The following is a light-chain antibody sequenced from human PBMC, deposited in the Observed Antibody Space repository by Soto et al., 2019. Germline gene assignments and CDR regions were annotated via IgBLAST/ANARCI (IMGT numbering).Light chain of an antibody. J-gene: IGLJ3*02. Sequence: SYELTQPPSVSVAPGQTARISCGGNNIANEDVHWYQQKPGQAPVLVVYDDSDRPSGIPERFSGSSSGTTATLTISRVEAGDEADYYCQVRHSGSEWVFGGGTKLTVL. CDR3: QVRHSGSEWV. CDR1: NIANED. V-gene: IGLV3-21*02. CDR2: DDS.